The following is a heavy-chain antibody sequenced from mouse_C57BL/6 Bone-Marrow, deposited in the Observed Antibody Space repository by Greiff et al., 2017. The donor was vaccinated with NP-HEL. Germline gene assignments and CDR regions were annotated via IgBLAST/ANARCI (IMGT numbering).Heavy chain of an antibody. D-gene: IGHD2-3*01. Sequence: ESGPGLVKPSQSLSLTCSVTGYSITSGYYWNWIRQFPGNKLEWMGYISYDGSNNYNPSLKNRISITRDTSKNQFFLKLNSVTTEDTATYYCARAGDGYYVSYFDYWGQGTTLTVSS. CDR1: GYSITSGYY. CDR3: ARAGDGYYVSYFDY. CDR2: ISYDGSN. V-gene: IGHV3-6*01. J-gene: IGHJ2*01.